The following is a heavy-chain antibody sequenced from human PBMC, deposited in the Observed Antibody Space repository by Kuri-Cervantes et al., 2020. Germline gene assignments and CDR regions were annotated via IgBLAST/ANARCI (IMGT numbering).Heavy chain of an antibody. D-gene: IGHD2-2*01. J-gene: IGHJ4*02. CDR1: GGSISSGGYY. CDR2: IYYSGST. CDR3: AGYCSSSTCRTFDY. V-gene: IGHV4-31*01. Sequence: SCTVSGGSISSGGYYWGWIRQSPGRGREWIGYIYYSGSTYYSPSLKSLITISVDTSKNQFSLKLSSVTDADTAVYYCAGYCSSSTCRTFDYWGQGTLVTVSS.